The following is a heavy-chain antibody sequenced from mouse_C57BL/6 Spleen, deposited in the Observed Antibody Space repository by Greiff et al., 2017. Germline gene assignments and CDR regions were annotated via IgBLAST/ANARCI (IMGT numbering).Heavy chain of an antibody. D-gene: IGHD1-1*01. J-gene: IGHJ4*01. Sequence: QVQLKESGAELVKPGASVKISCKASGYAFSSYWMNWVKQRPGKGLEWIGQIYPGDGDTNYNGKFKGKATLTADKSSSTAYMQLSSLTSEDSAVYFCARRDYYGSAMDYWGQGTSVTVSS. CDR1: GYAFSSYW. V-gene: IGHV1-80*01. CDR2: IYPGDGDT. CDR3: ARRDYYGSAMDY.